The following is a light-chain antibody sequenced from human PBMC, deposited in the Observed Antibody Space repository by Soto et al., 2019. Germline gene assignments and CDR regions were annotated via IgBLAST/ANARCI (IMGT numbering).Light chain of an antibody. J-gene: IGKJ1*01. V-gene: IGKV3-15*01. CDR1: QSINSN. CDR2: GAS. CDR3: QQYNNWWT. Sequence: EIVMTQSPATLSVSPGERATLSCRASQSINSNLDWYQQKPGQTPRLLIYGASTRATGIPARFSGSGSGTDFPLTISILQSEDFAVYYCQQYNNWWTFGQGTKVEIK.